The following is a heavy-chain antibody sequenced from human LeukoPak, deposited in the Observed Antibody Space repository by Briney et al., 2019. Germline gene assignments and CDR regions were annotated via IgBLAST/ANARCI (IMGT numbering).Heavy chain of an antibody. CDR3: AKARLSAVVITNFDY. J-gene: IGHJ4*02. V-gene: IGHV3-23*01. CDR1: AFTFSSYA. D-gene: IGHD3-22*01. CDR2: ICGSGGIP. Sequence: GGSLRLSCAASAFTFSSYAMSWVRQAPGKGVEWVSAICGSGGIPYYADSVKGRFTISRDDSKNTLYLQINSLSAEDTAVYDCAKARLSAVVITNFDYWGQGTLVTVSS.